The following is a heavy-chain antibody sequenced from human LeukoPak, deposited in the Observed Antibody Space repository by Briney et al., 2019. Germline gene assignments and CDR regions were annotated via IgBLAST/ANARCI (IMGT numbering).Heavy chain of an antibody. CDR2: IYTSGST. CDR3: ARDRYSGYDGFGAFDI. J-gene: IGHJ3*02. V-gene: IGHV4-4*07. D-gene: IGHD5-12*01. Sequence: SETLSLTCTVSGGSISSYYWSWIRQPAGKGLEWIGRIYTSGSTNYNPSLKSRVTISVDTSKNQFSLKLSSVTAADTAVYYCARDRYSGYDGFGAFDIWGQGTMVTVSS. CDR1: GGSISSYY.